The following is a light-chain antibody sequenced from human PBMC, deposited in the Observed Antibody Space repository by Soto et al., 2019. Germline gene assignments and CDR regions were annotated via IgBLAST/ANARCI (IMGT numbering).Light chain of an antibody. CDR2: EAS. J-gene: IGKJ2*01. CDR3: QQYHIWYT. Sequence: EIVMTQSPATLSVSPGERATLSCRASQSVNSHLAWFQQRPGQAPRLLMYEASIRSTGVPARFSASGSGTEFTLPISGLQSEDFAVYYCQQYHIWYTFGQGTELEIK. V-gene: IGKV3-15*01. CDR1: QSVNSH.